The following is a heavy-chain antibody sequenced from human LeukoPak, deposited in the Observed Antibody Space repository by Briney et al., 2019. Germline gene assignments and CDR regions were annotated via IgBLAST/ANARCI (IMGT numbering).Heavy chain of an antibody. CDR2: ISYDGSNK. Sequence: PGGSLRLSCAASGFTFSSYAMHWVRQAPGKGLEWVAVISYDGSNKYYADSVKGRFTISRDNSKNTLYLQMNSPRAEDTAVYYCARVIRAYYYYYGMDVWGQGTTVTVSS. CDR3: ARVIRAYYYYYGMDV. D-gene: IGHD3-10*01. J-gene: IGHJ6*02. CDR1: GFTFSSYA. V-gene: IGHV3-30-3*01.